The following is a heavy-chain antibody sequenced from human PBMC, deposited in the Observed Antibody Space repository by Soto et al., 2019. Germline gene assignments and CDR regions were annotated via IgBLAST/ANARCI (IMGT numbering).Heavy chain of an antibody. CDR3: ATNAVSCAYASHLDY. V-gene: IGHV1-18*01. CDR2: INPYSGNT. D-gene: IGHD5-12*01. Sequence: QIHLVQSGPEVRKPGASVKLSCKTSGYTFITYGLTWVRQAPGEGLEWMGWINPYSGNTAFAEKFQDRITVTTDTTTDTADMELEDLDSDDTAVYYCATNAVSCAYASHLDYWGQGTLVAVST. J-gene: IGHJ4*02. CDR1: GYTFITYG.